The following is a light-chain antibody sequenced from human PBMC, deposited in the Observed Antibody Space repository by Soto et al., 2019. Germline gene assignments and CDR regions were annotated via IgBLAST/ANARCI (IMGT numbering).Light chain of an antibody. J-gene: IGKJ1*01. V-gene: IGKV1-5*01. CDR2: DAS. CDR1: QSISSW. CDR3: QHYKMYSPWT. Sequence: DIQITQSPSTLSASVGDRVTITCRASQSISSWLAWYQQIPGKAPKLLIYDASSLESGVPSRFSGSGSGTEFTLTISSLQPDDFATYYCQHYKMYSPWTFGQGTKVDI.